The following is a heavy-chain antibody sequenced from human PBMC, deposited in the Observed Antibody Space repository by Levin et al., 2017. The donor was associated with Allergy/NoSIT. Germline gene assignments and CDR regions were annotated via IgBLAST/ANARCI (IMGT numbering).Heavy chain of an antibody. J-gene: IGHJ4*02. CDR3: ARGVSAFTYYFDY. CDR2: INHSGST. Sequence: SETLSLTCAVYGGSFSGYYWSWIRQPPGKGLEWIGEINHSGSTNYNPSLKSRVTISVDTSKNQFSLKLSSVTAADTAVYYCARGVSAFTYYFDYWGQGTLVTVSS. V-gene: IGHV4-34*01. CDR1: GGSFSGYY. D-gene: IGHD3-16*01.